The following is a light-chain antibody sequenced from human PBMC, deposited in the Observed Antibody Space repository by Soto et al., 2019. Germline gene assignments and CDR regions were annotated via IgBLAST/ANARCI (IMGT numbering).Light chain of an antibody. V-gene: IGLV2-11*01. CDR3: CSNAGSYPFV. CDR2: DVD. CDR1: SSDVGGYNY. J-gene: IGLJ1*01. Sequence: QSVLTQPASVSGSPGQSITISCTGTSSDVGGYNYVSWYQQHPGKAPKLMIYDVDKRPSGVPGRFSGSKSGNTASLTISGLQAEDEADYYCCSNAGSYPFVFGTGTKVTVL.